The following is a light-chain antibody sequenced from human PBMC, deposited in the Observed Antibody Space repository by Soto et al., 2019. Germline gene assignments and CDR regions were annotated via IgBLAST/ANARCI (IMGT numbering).Light chain of an antibody. V-gene: IGLV1-40*01. CDR1: SSNIGADYD. CDR3: QSFDSSLSGPFYV. CDR2: GNN. Sequence: CVLTQPPSVSGAPGQRVTISCTGSSSNIGADYDVHWYQQVPGAAPKLLIYGNNNRPSGVPDRFSGSKSGTSASLVISGLRADDEADYYCQSFDSSLSGPFYVFGTGTKLTVL. J-gene: IGLJ1*01.